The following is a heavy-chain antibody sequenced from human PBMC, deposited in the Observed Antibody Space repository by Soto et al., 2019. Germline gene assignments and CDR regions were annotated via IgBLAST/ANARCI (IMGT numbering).Heavy chain of an antibody. D-gene: IGHD6-19*01. CDR3: AKDKETVAGTRLRV. J-gene: IGHJ4*02. CDR2: IRWDSGSI. Sequence: EVQLVESGGGLVQPGRSLRLSCAASGFTFDDYAMHWVRQAPGKGLEWVSGIRWDSGSIGYADSVKGRLTISRDNDKKTLYLQMNSLTAEDTALYICAKDKETVAGTRLRVWGKGTLVTDSS. V-gene: IGHV3-9*01. CDR1: GFTFDDYA.